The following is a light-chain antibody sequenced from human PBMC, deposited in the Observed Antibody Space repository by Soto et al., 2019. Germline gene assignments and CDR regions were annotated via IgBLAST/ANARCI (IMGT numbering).Light chain of an antibody. CDR3: QAWDSSTAVV. CDR1: KLGDKY. Sequence: SYELTQPPSVSVSPGQTASITCSGDKLGDKYACWYQQKPGQSPVVVIYQDTKRPSGIPERFSGSNTGNTATLTISGTQAMDEDDNYCQAWDSSTAVVFGGGTKGTVL. V-gene: IGLV3-1*01. CDR2: QDT. J-gene: IGLJ2*01.